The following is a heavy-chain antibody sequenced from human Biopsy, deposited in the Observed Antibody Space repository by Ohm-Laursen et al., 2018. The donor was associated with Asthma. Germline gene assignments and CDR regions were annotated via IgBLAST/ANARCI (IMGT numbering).Heavy chain of an antibody. D-gene: IGHD3-3*01. J-gene: IGHJ6*02. CDR1: GFTFNSYG. CDR2: ISYDGRNK. CDR3: ARGAYYDFWSGYSQPIPGYYGMDV. Sequence: SLRLSCAASGFTFNSYGMHWVRQAPGKGLEWVAVISYDGRNKYYGDSVKGRFTISRDNSKNTVYLQMISLRVEDTSVYYCARGAYYDFWSGYSQPIPGYYGMDVWGHGTTVTVSS. V-gene: IGHV3-30*03.